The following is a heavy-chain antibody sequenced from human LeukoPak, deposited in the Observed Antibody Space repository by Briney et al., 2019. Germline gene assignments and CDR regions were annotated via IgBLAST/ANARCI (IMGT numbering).Heavy chain of an antibody. V-gene: IGHV3-30*04. Sequence: PGGSLRLSCAASGFTFSSYAMHWVRQAPGKGLEWVAVISYDGGNKYYADSVKGRFTISRDNSKNTLYLQMNSLRAEDTAVYYCARTTSSGWYYFDYWGQGTLVTVSS. CDR3: ARTTSSGWYYFDY. CDR1: GFTFSSYA. D-gene: IGHD6-19*01. J-gene: IGHJ4*02. CDR2: ISYDGGNK.